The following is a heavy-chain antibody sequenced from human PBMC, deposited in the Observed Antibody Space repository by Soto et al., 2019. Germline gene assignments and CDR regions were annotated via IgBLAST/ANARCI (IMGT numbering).Heavy chain of an antibody. CDR3: TRGRGSHTFDY. V-gene: IGHV4-34*01. CDR2: INHSGST. CDR1: GGSFSAYY. D-gene: IGHD5-12*01. Sequence: QVQLQQWGAGLLKPSETLSLTCAVSGGSFSAYYWSWIRQPPGKGLEWIGEINHSGSTNYNPSLKSRVTLSVDTSTNQFSLKLSSVTAADTAVYYWTRGRGSHTFDYWGQGTLVTVSS. J-gene: IGHJ4*02.